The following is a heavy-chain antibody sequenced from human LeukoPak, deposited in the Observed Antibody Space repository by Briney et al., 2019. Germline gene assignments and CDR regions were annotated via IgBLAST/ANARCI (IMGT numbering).Heavy chain of an antibody. D-gene: IGHD3-3*01. J-gene: IGHJ5*02. CDR3: AREGTPGRIFGVVIISGHGWFDP. V-gene: IGHV3-11*04. CDR1: GFMFSDYY. Sequence: GGSLRLSCAASGFMFSDYYMSWMRQAPGKGLEWVSYISNSGGSPIYNADSVKGRFTISRDNAKNSLYLQMNSLRAEDTAVYYCAREGTPGRIFGVVIISGHGWFDPWGQGTLVTVSS. CDR2: ISNSGGSPI.